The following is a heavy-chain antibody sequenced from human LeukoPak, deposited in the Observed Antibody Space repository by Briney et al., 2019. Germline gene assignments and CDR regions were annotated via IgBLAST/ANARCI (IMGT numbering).Heavy chain of an antibody. J-gene: IGHJ6*03. V-gene: IGHV7-4-1*02. CDR3: ARSTLYYDFWSGYSQNYYYMDV. Sequence: ASVKVSCKASGYTFTSYAMNWVRQAPGQGLEWMGWINTNTGNPTYAQGFTGRFVFSLDTSVSTAYLQISSLKAEDTAVYYCARSTLYYDFWSGYSQNYYYMDVWGKGTTVTVSS. CDR2: INTNTGNP. D-gene: IGHD3-3*01. CDR1: GYTFTSYA.